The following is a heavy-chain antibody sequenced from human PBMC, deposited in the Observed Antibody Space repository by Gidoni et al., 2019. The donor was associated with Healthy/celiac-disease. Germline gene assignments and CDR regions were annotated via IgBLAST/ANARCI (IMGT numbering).Heavy chain of an antibody. CDR1: GFTFSSYA. CDR2: IWYDGTNK. CDR3: ARDWWELRGRDFENWDYFDY. Sequence: QVQLVESGGGVVQPGRSLRLSCAASGFTFSSYAMPWVRQAPGKGLEWVAGIWYDGTNKYYADSVKGRFTISRDNSKNTLYLQMNSLRAEDTAMYYCARDWWELRGRDFENWDYFDYWGQGTLVTVSS. V-gene: IGHV3-33*01. J-gene: IGHJ4*02. D-gene: IGHD1-26*01.